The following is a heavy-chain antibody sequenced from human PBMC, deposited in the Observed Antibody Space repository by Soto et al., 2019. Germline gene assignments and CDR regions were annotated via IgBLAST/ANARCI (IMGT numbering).Heavy chain of an antibody. CDR1: GGTFSSYA. CDR2: IIPIFGTA. CDR3: AVGDPPYNWFDP. Sequence: SVKVSCQASGGTFSSYAISWVRQAPGQGLEWMGGIIPIFGTANYAQKFQGRVTITADESTSTAYMELSSLRSEDTAVYYCAVGDPPYNWFDPWGQGTLVTVSS. D-gene: IGHD3-16*01. J-gene: IGHJ5*02. V-gene: IGHV1-69*13.